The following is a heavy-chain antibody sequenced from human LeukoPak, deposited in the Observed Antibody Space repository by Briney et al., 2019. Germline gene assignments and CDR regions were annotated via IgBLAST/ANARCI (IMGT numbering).Heavy chain of an antibody. Sequence: PSVTLSLTCTVSGGSISSYYWSWLRQPPGKGLEWIGYIYYSGSTNYNPSLKSRVTISVDTSKNQFSLKLSSVTAADTAVYYCARHEPSIAAAGTECDAFDIWGQGTMVTVSS. CDR3: ARHEPSIAAAGTECDAFDI. D-gene: IGHD6-13*01. V-gene: IGHV4-59*08. J-gene: IGHJ3*02. CDR1: GGSISSYY. CDR2: IYYSGST.